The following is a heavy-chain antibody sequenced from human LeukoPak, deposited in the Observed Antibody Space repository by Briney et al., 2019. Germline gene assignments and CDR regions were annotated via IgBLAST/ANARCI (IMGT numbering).Heavy chain of an antibody. CDR3: ARLGGLTVTTVDY. V-gene: IGHV4-59*01. CDR1: GGSISSYY. D-gene: IGHD4-11*01. J-gene: IGHJ4*02. CDR2: IYYSGST. Sequence: SETLSLTCSVFGGSISSYYWSWIRQPPGRGLEWIGYIYYSGSTNYNPSLKSRVTMSVDTSKNQFSLKLSSVTAADTAVYYCARLGGLTVTTVDYWGQGTLVTISS.